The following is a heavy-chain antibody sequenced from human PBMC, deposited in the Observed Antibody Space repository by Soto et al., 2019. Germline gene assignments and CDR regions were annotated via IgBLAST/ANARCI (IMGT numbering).Heavy chain of an antibody. CDR3: ATGLTVVPAALDY. Sequence: ASVKVSCKVSGYTLTELSMHWVRQAPGKGLEWMGGFDPEDGETIYAQKFQGRVTMTEDTSTDTAYMELSSPRSEDTAVYYCATGLTVVPAALDYWGQGTLVTVSS. CDR1: GYTLTELS. V-gene: IGHV1-24*01. CDR2: FDPEDGET. J-gene: IGHJ4*02. D-gene: IGHD2-2*01.